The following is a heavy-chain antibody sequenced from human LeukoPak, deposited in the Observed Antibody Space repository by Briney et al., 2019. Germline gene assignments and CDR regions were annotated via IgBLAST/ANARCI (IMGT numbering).Heavy chain of an antibody. CDR3: ARGYSNGWYHDY. Sequence: ASVKVSCKASGYTFTSYDINWVRQAPGQRLEWMGWIDSDKGNTKYSQEFQGRVTFTRDTSASTVYMELSSLRSEDMAIYYCARGYSNGWYHDYWGQGTPVIVSS. D-gene: IGHD6-19*01. V-gene: IGHV1-3*03. J-gene: IGHJ4*02. CDR2: IDSDKGNT. CDR1: GYTFTSYD.